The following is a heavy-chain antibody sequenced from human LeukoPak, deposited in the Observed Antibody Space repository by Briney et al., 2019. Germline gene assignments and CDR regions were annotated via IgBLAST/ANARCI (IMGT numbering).Heavy chain of an antibody. J-gene: IGHJ6*03. CDR3: ARHFPYCGGDCPYYYMDV. CDR1: GASISSDY. CDR2: IYSSETT. D-gene: IGHD2-21*02. V-gene: IGHV4-4*09. Sequence: SETLSLTCSASGASISSDYWSWIRQPPGKGLEWIGNIYSSETTKYNPSLRSRATISGDTSKNQFSLKLSSVTAADTAVYYCARHFPYCGGDCPYYYMDVWGKGTTVTVSS.